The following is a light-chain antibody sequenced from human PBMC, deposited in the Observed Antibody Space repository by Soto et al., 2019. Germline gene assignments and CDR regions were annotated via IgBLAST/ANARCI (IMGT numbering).Light chain of an antibody. CDR1: SSDVGGYDY. J-gene: IGLJ2*01. CDR2: DVN. V-gene: IGLV2-14*01. CDR3: SSYRSSSTYVV. Sequence: QSALTQPASVSGSPGQSITISCTGTSSDVGGYDYVSWYQQHPGKAPKLMIYDVNNRPSGVSNRFSGSKSGNTASLTISGPQAEDEADYYCSSYRSSSTYVVFGGGTKLTVL.